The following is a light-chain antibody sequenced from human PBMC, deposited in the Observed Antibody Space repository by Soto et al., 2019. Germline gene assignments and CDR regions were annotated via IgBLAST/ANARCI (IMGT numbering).Light chain of an antibody. CDR1: NSNVGSYKL. CDR3: CSSGGSPTYV. Sequence: QSALTQPASVSGSPGQSITISCTGTNSNVGSYKLVSWYQQHPGKAPKLMIFGVNKRPSGVSNRFSGSKSGNTASLTISGLKVEDEADYYCCSSGGSPTYVFGTGTKLTVL. J-gene: IGLJ1*01. V-gene: IGLV2-23*02. CDR2: GVN.